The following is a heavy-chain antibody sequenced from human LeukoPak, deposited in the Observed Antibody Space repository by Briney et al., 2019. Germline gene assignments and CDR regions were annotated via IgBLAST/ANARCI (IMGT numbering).Heavy chain of an antibody. CDR1: GFTFSSYS. D-gene: IGHD3-22*01. Sequence: GGSLRLSCAASGFTFSSYSMNWVRQAPGKGLEWVSSISSSSSYIYYADSVKGRFTISRDDAKNSLYLQMNSLRAEDTAVYYCARGSSGWYYFDYWGQGTLVTVSS. V-gene: IGHV3-21*01. J-gene: IGHJ4*02. CDR2: ISSSSSYI. CDR3: ARGSSGWYYFDY.